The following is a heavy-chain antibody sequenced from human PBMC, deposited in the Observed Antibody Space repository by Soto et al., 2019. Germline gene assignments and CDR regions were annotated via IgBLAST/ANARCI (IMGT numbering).Heavy chain of an antibody. CDR3: AHSVDYCSGGSCYSRIAEFDY. D-gene: IGHD2-15*01. CDR1: GFSLSTSGVG. CDR2: IYWADDK. J-gene: IGHJ4*02. V-gene: IGHV2-5*02. Sequence: QITLKESGPTLVKPTQTLTLTCTFSGFSLSTSGVGVGWIRQPPGKALEWLALIYWADDKRSSPSLKSRLTIATDTSKNQVVLTMTNMDPVDTATYYCAHSVDYCSGGSCYSRIAEFDYWGQGTLVTVSS.